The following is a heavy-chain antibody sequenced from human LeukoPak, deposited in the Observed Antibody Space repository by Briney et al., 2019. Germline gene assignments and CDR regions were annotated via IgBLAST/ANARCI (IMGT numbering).Heavy chain of an antibody. V-gene: IGHV3-7*03. Sequence: PGGSLRLSCAASGFTFSSYWMSWVRQAPGKGLEWVADINQGGSEKYYVDSVKGRFTISRDNAKNSLYLQMNSLRAEDTAVYYCARVRLGELSLLDYWGQGTLVTVSS. CDR3: ARVRLGELSLLDY. CDR1: GFTFSSYW. D-gene: IGHD3-16*02. J-gene: IGHJ4*02. CDR2: INQGGSEK.